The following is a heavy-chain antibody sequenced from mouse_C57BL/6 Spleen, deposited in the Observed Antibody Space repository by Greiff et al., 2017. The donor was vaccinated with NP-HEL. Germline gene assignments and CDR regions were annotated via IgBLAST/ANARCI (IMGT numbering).Heavy chain of an antibody. CDR2: IDPNSGGT. D-gene: IGHD2-4*01. J-gene: IGHJ4*01. CDR1: GYTFTSYW. CDR3: ARSAMITHYAMDY. V-gene: IGHV1-72*01. Sequence: QVHVKQPGAELVKPGASVKLSCKASGYTFTSYWMHWVKQRPGRGLEWIGRIDPNSGGTKYNEKFKSKATLTVDKPSSTAYMQLSSLTSEDSAVYYCARSAMITHYAMDYWGQGTSVTVSS.